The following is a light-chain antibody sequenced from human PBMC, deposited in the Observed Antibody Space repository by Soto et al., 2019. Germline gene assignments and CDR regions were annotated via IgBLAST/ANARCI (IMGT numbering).Light chain of an antibody. CDR3: QQSYRTPPT. J-gene: IGKJ1*01. CDR1: QSISSY. V-gene: IGKV1-39*01. Sequence: DIQMTQSPSSLSASVGDRVTITCRASQSISSYLNWYQQKPGKAPKLLIYAASSLQSGVPSRFSGSGSGTDFTLTISILQPEDFATYYCQQSYRTPPTFGQGTKVDIK. CDR2: AAS.